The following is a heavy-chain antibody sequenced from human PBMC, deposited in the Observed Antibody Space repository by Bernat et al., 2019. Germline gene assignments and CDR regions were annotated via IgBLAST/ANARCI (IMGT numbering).Heavy chain of an antibody. D-gene: IGHD6-13*01. J-gene: IGHJ4*02. CDR1: GGSISSSSYY. CDR3: ARSHSSSWYRFDY. Sequence: QLQLQESGPGLVKPSETLSLTCTVSGGSISSSSYYWGWIRQPPGKGLEWIGSIYYSGSTYYNPSLKRRVTIYVDTSKNQFSLKLSSVTAADTAVYYCARSHSSSWYRFDYWGQGTLVTVSS. CDR2: IYYSGST. V-gene: IGHV4-39*01.